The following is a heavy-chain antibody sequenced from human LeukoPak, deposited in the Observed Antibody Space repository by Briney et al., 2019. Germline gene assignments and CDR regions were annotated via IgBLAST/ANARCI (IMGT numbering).Heavy chain of an antibody. V-gene: IGHV4-61*02. CDR3: ARDRGGGPHY. CDR2: IYTSGIT. D-gene: IGHD4-23*01. J-gene: IGHJ4*02. Sequence: PSETLSLTCTVSGGSISSSSYYWSWIRQPAGKGLEWIGRIYTSGITNYNPSLKSRVTMSVDMSKNQFSLKLSSVTAADTAVYYCARDRGGGPHYWGQGTLVTVSS. CDR1: GGSISSSSYY.